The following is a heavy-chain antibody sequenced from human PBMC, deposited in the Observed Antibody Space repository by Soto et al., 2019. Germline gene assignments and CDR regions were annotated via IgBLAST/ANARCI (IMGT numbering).Heavy chain of an antibody. D-gene: IGHD3-3*01. V-gene: IGHV3-23*01. CDR3: AKDRRRSGYHNGMDV. Sequence: EVQLLESGGGLVQPGGSLRLSCAASGFTFSSYAWVRQAPGKGLEWVSAISGSGANAYYAEFVKGRFTISRDNYKNTLYLQMNSLSAEDTAVYYCAKDRRRSGYHNGMDVWGQGTTVTVS. CDR2: ISGSGANA. CDR1: GFTFSSYA. J-gene: IGHJ6*02.